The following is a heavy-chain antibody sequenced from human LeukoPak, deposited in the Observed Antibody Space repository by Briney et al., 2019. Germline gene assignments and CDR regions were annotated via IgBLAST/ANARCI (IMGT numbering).Heavy chain of an antibody. CDR2: MYSSGTT. Sequence: SETLSLTCTVSGGSISITRYYWGWIRQPPGKGLEWIASMYSSGTTYYNPSLKSRVTISVDTSKNQFSLKLSSVTAADTAVYYCARGVIQFDPWGQGTLVTVSS. V-gene: IGHV4-39*07. CDR1: GGSISITRYY. J-gene: IGHJ5*02. CDR3: ARGVIQFDP.